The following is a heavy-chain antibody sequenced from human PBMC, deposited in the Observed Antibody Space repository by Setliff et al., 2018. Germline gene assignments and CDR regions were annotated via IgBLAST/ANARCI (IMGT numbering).Heavy chain of an antibody. CDR2: IRYDGSDK. Sequence: GESLKISCAGSGFRFSDYGMHWVRQTPGKGQEWVAFIRYDGSDKDYVDSVKGRFTISRDNSQNTMYLQMNQLRPEDTAVYYCAKPPNPGVVAVGMDYWGQGTLVTVSS. CDR1: GFRFSDYG. CDR3: AKPPNPGVVAVGMDY. V-gene: IGHV3-30*02. J-gene: IGHJ4*02. D-gene: IGHD1-1*01.